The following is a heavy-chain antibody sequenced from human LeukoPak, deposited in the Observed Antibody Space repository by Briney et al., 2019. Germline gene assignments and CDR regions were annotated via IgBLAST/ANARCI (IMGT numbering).Heavy chain of an antibody. Sequence: ASVKVSCKASGGTFSSYAISWVRQAPGQGLEWMGWISAYNGNTNYAQKLQGRVTMTTDTSTSTAYMELRSLRSDDTAVYYCARDTGTARPSYYGMDVWGQGTTVTVSS. J-gene: IGHJ6*02. D-gene: IGHD4-17*01. CDR2: ISAYNGNT. CDR1: GGTFSSYA. CDR3: ARDTGTARPSYYGMDV. V-gene: IGHV1-18*01.